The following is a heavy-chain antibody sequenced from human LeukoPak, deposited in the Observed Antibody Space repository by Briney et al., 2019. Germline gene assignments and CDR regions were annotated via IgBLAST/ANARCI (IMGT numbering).Heavy chain of an antibody. CDR3: ARQEITVTGPRFDY. CDR1: GGSFSGYY. D-gene: IGHD4-17*01. CDR2: INHSGST. Sequence: SETLSLTCAVYGGSFSGYYCSWIRQPPGKGLEWIGEINHSGSTNYNPSLKSRVTISVDTSKNQFSLKLSSVTAADTAVYYCARQEITVTGPRFDYWGQGTLVTVSS. J-gene: IGHJ4*02. V-gene: IGHV4-34*01.